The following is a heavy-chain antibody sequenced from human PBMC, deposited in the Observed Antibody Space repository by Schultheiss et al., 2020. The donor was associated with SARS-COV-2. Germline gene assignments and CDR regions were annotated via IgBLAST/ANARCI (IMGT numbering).Heavy chain of an antibody. D-gene: IGHD2-15*01. CDR2: IYYSGST. CDR1: GGSISSYY. V-gene: IGHV4-59*12. J-gene: IGHJ6*02. CDR3: AREGVVGAVTGLDV. Sequence: SQTLSLPCTVSGGSISSYYWSWIRQPAGKGLEWIGYIYYSGSTYYNPSLKSRVTMSVDTSKNHVSLKLSSVTAEDTAVYYCAREGVVGAVTGLDVWGQGTTVTVSS.